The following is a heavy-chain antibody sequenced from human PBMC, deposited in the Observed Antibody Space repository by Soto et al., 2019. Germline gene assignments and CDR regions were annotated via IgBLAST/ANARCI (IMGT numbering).Heavy chain of an antibody. D-gene: IGHD3-10*01. CDR3: AHSITMVRGVIIGWFDP. V-gene: IGHV2-5*02. CDR1: GFSLSTSGVG. Sequence: QITLKESGPTLVKPTQTLTLTCTFSGFSLSTSGVGEDWIRQPPGKALEWLALIYWDDDKRYSPSLKSRLTITKDTSKNQVVLTMTNMDPVDTATYYCAHSITMVRGVIIGWFDPWGQGTLVTVSS. J-gene: IGHJ5*02. CDR2: IYWDDDK.